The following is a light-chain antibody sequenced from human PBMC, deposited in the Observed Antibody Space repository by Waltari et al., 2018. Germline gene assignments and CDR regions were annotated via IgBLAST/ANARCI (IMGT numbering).Light chain of an antibody. CDR2: AAS. CDR1: QSIRSN. V-gene: IGKV1-39*01. J-gene: IGKJ2*01. Sequence: DIQMTQTPSSLSASLRDRVPITCRASQSIRSNLNWYQQKPGTAPKLLIYAASTLQSGVPSRFSGSGSGTDFTLTISSLQPEDFATYYCQQSYSTPYTFGQGTKLEIK. CDR3: QQSYSTPYT.